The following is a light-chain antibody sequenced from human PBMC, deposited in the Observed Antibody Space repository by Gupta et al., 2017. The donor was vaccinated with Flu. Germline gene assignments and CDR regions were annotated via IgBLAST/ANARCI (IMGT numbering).Light chain of an antibody. Sequence: EIVMTQSPATLSLSPGDRATLSCRASRSISNNLAWYQQRAGQPPRLVIYGSSSRPTGVPARFSGSGYGTDFILTISSRQSEDFATYYCQQYNDWPKITFGQGTRLEIK. CDR2: GSS. CDR3: QQYNDWPKIT. CDR1: RSISNN. J-gene: IGKJ5*01. V-gene: IGKV3-15*01.